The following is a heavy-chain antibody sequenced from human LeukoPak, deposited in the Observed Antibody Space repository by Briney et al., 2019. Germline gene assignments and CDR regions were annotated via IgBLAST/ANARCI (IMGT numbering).Heavy chain of an antibody. J-gene: IGHJ6*03. D-gene: IGHD2-2*01. Sequence: GGSLRLSCAASGFTFSDYWMSWVRQAPGKGLEWVANIKQDGNEKYFVDSVKGRFTISRDNAKNSLYLQMNSLRAEDTAVYYCARTAWGSTSYFYYMDVWGKGTTVTVSS. V-gene: IGHV3-7*01. CDR1: GFTFSDYW. CDR2: IKQDGNEK. CDR3: ARTAWGSTSYFYYMDV.